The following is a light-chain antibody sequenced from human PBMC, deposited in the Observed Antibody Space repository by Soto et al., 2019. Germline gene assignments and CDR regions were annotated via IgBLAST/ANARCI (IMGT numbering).Light chain of an antibody. CDR2: AAS. CDR3: QKCNIAPFT. Sequence: DIQMTQSPSSLSAPVGDRVTITCRASQDISNDLAWYQQKPGKVPKVLIHAASTLQSGVPSRFSGSRSGTDFTLTISGLPPDDVATYYCQKCNIAPFTFGPGTKVDIK. V-gene: IGKV1-27*01. J-gene: IGKJ3*01. CDR1: QDISND.